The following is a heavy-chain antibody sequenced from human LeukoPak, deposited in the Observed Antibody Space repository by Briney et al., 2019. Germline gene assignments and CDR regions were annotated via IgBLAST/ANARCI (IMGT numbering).Heavy chain of an antibody. J-gene: IGHJ4*02. V-gene: IGHV3-30-3*01. Sequence: GGSLRLSCAASGFTFSSYAMHWVRQAPGKGLEWVAVISYDGSNKYYADSVKGRFTISRDNSKNTLYVQMNSLRADDTAVYYCAKSPIFGVVTHYYVFWGQGTLVTVSS. CDR2: ISYDGSNK. CDR3: AKSPIFGVVTHYYVF. D-gene: IGHD3-3*01. CDR1: GFTFSSYA.